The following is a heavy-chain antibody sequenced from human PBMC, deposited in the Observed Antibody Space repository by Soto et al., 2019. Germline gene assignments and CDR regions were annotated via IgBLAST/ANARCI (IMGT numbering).Heavy chain of an antibody. Sequence: GASVKVSCKASGYTFTSYDINWVRQATGQGLEWMGWMNPNSGNTGYAQKFQGRVNMTRNTSISTAYMELSSLRSEDTAVYYCARGSSPYYDFWSGYYYYYYGMDVWGQGTTVTVSS. CDR3: ARGSSPYYDFWSGYYYYYYGMDV. CDR1: GYTFTSYD. V-gene: IGHV1-8*01. J-gene: IGHJ6*02. CDR2: MNPNSGNT. D-gene: IGHD3-3*01.